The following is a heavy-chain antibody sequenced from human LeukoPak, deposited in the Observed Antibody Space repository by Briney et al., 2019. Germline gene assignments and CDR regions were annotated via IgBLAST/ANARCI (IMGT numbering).Heavy chain of an antibody. V-gene: IGHV3-11*04. CDR2: ISSSGSTI. CDR1: GGSISSSSYY. D-gene: IGHD3-16*02. CDR3: ARTPRGVIVHFDY. Sequence: LSLTCTVSGGSISSSSYYWGWIRQAPGKGLEWVSYISSSGSTIYYADSVKGRFTISRDNAKNSLYLQMNSLRAEDTAVYYCARTPRGVIVHFDYWGQGTLVTVSS. J-gene: IGHJ4*02.